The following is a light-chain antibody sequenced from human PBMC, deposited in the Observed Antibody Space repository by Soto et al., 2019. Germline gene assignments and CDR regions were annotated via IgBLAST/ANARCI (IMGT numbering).Light chain of an antibody. V-gene: IGKV1-5*02. CDR1: QSISSW. CDR3: QQYYHYCM. Sequence: DIQMTQSPSTLSASIGDRVTIICRASQSISSWLAWYQQEPGKAPKLLIYGVSNLESGVPSRFSGTGSETEFTLTNSSLQPDDFASYYYQQYYHYCMFGQGTKVDIK. CDR2: GVS. J-gene: IGKJ1*01.